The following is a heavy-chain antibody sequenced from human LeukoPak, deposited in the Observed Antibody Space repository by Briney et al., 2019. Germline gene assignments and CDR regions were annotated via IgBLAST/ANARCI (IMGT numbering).Heavy chain of an antibody. CDR3: AKSGVLQ. J-gene: IGHJ4*02. CDR1: GFIVSSKF. V-gene: IGHV3-53*01. Sequence: GGSLRLSCAASGFIVSSKFMSWVRQAPGKGLEWVSIIYSGGSTYYADSVKGRFTISRDNSKNTLYLQMNSLRVEDTAVYYCAKSGVLQGAQGTLVTVSS. CDR2: IYSGGST. D-gene: IGHD3-10*01.